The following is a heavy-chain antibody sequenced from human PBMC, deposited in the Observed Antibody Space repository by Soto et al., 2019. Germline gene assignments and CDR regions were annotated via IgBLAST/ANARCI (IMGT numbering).Heavy chain of an antibody. D-gene: IGHD4-17*01. Sequence: SETLSLTCTVSGGSISSSSYYWGWIRQPPGKGLEWIGSIYYSGSTYYNPSLKSRVTISVDTSKNQFSLKLSSVTAADTAVYYCELTSDDYGDYDTDYFDYWGQGTLVTVSS. CDR2: IYYSGST. CDR3: ELTSDDYGDYDTDYFDY. CDR1: GGSISSSSYY. J-gene: IGHJ4*02. V-gene: IGHV4-39*01.